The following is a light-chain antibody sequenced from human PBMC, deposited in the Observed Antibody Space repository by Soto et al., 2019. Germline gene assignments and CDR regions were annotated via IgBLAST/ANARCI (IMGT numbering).Light chain of an antibody. CDR1: QSVSSN. J-gene: IGKJ5*01. Sequence: EIVRTQSPATLSVSPGARASLSCRASQSVSSNLAWYKPQPGQAPSLLIYDASTRVTGVPARFSGSGSGTEFTLTIRSLKSQDFAVYYCHQRGNGITFGQGTRREIK. CDR3: HQRGNGIT. CDR2: DAS. V-gene: IGKV3-15*01.